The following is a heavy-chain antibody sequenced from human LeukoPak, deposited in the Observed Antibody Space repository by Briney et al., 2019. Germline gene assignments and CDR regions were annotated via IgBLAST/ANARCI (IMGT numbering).Heavy chain of an antibody. CDR1: GYTFTSYD. J-gene: IGHJ4*02. V-gene: IGHV1-8*03. D-gene: IGHD3-3*01. CDR2: MNPNSGNT. Sequence: ASVKVSCKASGYTFTSYDINWVRQATGQGLEWMGWMNPNSGNTGYAQKFQGRVTITRNTSISTAYMELSSLRSEDTAVYYCARGPTFFGVVIIDYWGQEPLVTVSS. CDR3: ARGPTFFGVVIIDY.